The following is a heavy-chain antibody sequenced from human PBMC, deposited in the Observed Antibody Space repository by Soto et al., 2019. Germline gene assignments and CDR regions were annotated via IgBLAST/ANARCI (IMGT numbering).Heavy chain of an antibody. CDR3: ASGIQLWLRRINNGYSG. V-gene: IGHV1-69*12. CDR1: GGTFSIYA. D-gene: IGHD5-18*01. Sequence: QVQLVQSGAEVKKPESSVKVSCKAPGGTFSIYAISWVRLAAGQGLEWMGGIIPMFGTANYAQRFQDRVTITADESTNTVYMELSSLRSEDTAVYFCASGIQLWLRRINNGYSGWGQGTLVTVSS. CDR2: IIPMFGTA. J-gene: IGHJ4*02.